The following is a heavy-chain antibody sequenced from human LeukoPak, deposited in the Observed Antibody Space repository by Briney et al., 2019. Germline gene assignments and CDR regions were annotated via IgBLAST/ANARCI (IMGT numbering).Heavy chain of an antibody. J-gene: IGHJ4*02. CDR1: GFTFSINY. D-gene: IGHD3-16*01. CDR3: ARETRYTYEYEKRFYFDY. CDR2: VFSGRNK. V-gene: IGHV3-66*01. Sequence: GGSLRLSCAASGFTFSINYMSWVRQAPGKGLEWVSIVFSGRNKYYPDSVKGRFPISRDNSKNTLSLQKNSLRADDTAVYFGARETRYTYEYEKRFYFDYGGQGTLVTVFS.